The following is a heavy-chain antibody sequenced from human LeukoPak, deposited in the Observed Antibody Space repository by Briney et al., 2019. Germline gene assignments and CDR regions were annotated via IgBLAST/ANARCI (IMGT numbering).Heavy chain of an antibody. CDR3: ARGILTHYKEIGVATYYYYYMDV. J-gene: IGHJ6*03. D-gene: IGHD1-1*01. V-gene: IGHV4-59*01. CDR1: GGSISSYY. CDR2: IYYSGST. Sequence: SETLSLTCTVSGGSISSYYWSWIRQPPGKGLEWIGYIYYSGSTNYNPSLKSRVTISVDTSKNQFSLKLSSVTAADTAVYYCARGILTHYKEIGVATYYYYYMDVWGKGITVTVSS.